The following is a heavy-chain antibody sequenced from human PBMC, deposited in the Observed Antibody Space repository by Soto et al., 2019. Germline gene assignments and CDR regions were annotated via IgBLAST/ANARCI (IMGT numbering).Heavy chain of an antibody. CDR2: FDPEDGET. V-gene: IGHV1-24*01. D-gene: IGHD5-18*01. J-gene: IGHJ6*02. CDR3: ATGYTQGSYYYYYGMDV. CDR1: GYTLTGLS. Sequence: GASVKVSCKVSGYTLTGLSMHWVRQAPGKGLEWMGGFDPEDGETIYAQKFQGRVTMTEDTSTDTAYMELSSLRSEDTAVYYCATGYTQGSYYYYYGMDVWGQGTTVTVSS.